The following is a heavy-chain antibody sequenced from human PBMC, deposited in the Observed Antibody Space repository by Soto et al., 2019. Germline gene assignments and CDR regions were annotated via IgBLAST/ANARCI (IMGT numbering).Heavy chain of an antibody. Sequence: EVQLVESGGGLVQPGGSLRLSCAASGFTFSSYSMNWVRQAPGKGLEWVSYISSSSSTIYYADSVKGRFTISRDNAKNSLYLQMNSLRDEDTAVYYCAREGQSPVLRYFDWLQTPYYYYGMDVWGQGTTVTVSS. D-gene: IGHD3-9*01. CDR1: GFTFSSYS. CDR2: ISSSSSTI. J-gene: IGHJ6*02. CDR3: AREGQSPVLRYFDWLQTPYYYYGMDV. V-gene: IGHV3-48*02.